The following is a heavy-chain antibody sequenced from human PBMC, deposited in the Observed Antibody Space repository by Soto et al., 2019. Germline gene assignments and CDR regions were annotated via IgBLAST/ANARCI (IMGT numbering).Heavy chain of an antibody. J-gene: IGHJ6*02. D-gene: IGHD6-13*01. CDR2: INHSGST. V-gene: IGHV4-34*01. Sequence: TLSLTCAVYGGSFSGYYWSWIRQPPGKGLEWIGEINHSGSTNYNPSLKSRVTISVDTSKNQFSLKLSSVTAADTAVYYCARGSPAAIAAVLTYYGMDVWGQGTTVTVSS. CDR3: ARGSPAAIAAVLTYYGMDV. CDR1: GGSFSGYY.